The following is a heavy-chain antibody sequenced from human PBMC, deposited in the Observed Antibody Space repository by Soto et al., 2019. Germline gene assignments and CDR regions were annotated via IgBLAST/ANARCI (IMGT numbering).Heavy chain of an antibody. CDR1: VFGVNDYS. J-gene: IGHJ4*02. CDR2: ISSTGDLI. Sequence: AGGSLRLSCTASVFGVNDYSVNWVCQAPGKGLEWISYISSTGDLILYADSVKGRFTIARDIAKNSLYLQMDSLRDEDSSVYYCATWAIAVGGEGFWGQGTLVTVSS. V-gene: IGHV3-48*02. D-gene: IGHD2-21*01. CDR3: ATWAIAVGGEGF.